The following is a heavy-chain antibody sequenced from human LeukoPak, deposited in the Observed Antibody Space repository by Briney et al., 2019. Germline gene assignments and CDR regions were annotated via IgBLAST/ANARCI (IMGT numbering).Heavy chain of an antibody. CDR2: ISGTSSPR. CDR1: GYTFSSYS. CDR3: ARDVYGDYAIDY. V-gene: IGHV3-48*04. J-gene: IGHJ4*02. D-gene: IGHD4-17*01. Sequence: GGSLRLSCAASGYTFSSYSMNWVRQAPGKGLEWVSYISGTSSPRYYADSVKGRFTITRDNAKNSLYLQMNSLRAEDTAVYYCARDVYGDYAIDYWGQGTLVTVSS.